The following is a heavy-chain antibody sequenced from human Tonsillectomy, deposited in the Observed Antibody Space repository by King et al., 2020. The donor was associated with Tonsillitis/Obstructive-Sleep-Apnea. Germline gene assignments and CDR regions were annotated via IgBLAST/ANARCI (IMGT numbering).Heavy chain of an antibody. CDR2: IYNSGST. Sequence: QLQESGPGLVKPSETLSLTCTVSSASISSYSWSWIRQPPGKGLEWIGYIYNSGSTNHNPSLKSRVTISVDTSTNQFSLKLRSVTTMDTAVYYCARAPVATTVDYWGQGTLVTVSS. V-gene: IGHV4-59*01. J-gene: IGHJ4*02. D-gene: IGHD5-12*01. CDR1: SASISSYS. CDR3: ARAPVATTVDY.